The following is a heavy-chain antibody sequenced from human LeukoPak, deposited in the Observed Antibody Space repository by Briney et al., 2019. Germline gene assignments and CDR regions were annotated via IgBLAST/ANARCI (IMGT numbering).Heavy chain of an antibody. V-gene: IGHV4-31*03. CDR2: IYYSGST. D-gene: IGHD3-9*01. J-gene: IGHJ4*02. Sequence: SETLSLTCTVSGGSISSGGYYWSWIRQHPGKGLEWIGYIYYSGSTYYNPSLKSRVTISVDTSKNQFSLKLSSVTAADTAVYYCARGSGYFDWLSEIDYWGQGTLVTVSS. CDR3: ARGSGYFDWLSEIDY. CDR1: GGSISSGGYY.